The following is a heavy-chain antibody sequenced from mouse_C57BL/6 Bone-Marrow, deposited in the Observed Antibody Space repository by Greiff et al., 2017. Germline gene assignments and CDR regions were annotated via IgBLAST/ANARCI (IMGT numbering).Heavy chain of an antibody. J-gene: IGHJ4*01. V-gene: IGHV1-55*01. D-gene: IGHD2-3*01. Sequence: QVQLQQPGAELVQPGASVKMSCKASGYTFTSYWITWVKQRPGQGLEWIGDIYPGSGSTNYNAKFKSKATLTVDASTSTAYMQLSSLTSEDSAVYYCARDGYLAMDYWGQGTSVTVSS. CDR2: IYPGSGST. CDR3: ARDGYLAMDY. CDR1: GYTFTSYW.